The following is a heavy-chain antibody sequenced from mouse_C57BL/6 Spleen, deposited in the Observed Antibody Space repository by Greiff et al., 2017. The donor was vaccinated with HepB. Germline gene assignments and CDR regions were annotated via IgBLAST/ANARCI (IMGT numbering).Heavy chain of an antibody. CDR2: IDPSDSET. V-gene: IGHV1-52*01. CDR3: ARGYYDYDDVLFDY. D-gene: IGHD2-4*01. CDR1: GYTFTSYW. J-gene: IGHJ2*01. Sequence: QVQLQQPGAELVRPGSSVKLSCKASGYTFTSYWMHWVKQRPIQGLEWIGNIDPSDSETHYNQKFKDKATLTVDKSSSTAYMQLSSLTSEDSAVYYCARGYYDYDDVLFDYGGQGTTLTVSS.